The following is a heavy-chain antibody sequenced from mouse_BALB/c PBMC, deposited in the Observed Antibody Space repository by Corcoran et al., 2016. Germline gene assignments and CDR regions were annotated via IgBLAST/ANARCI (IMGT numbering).Heavy chain of an antibody. D-gene: IGHD6-2*01. V-gene: IGHV1S136*01. J-gene: IGHJ2*01. CDR3: AREVSGGKPFDD. CDR2: IYPYNDDV. Sequence: EVQLQQSGPELVKPGASVKMSCKASGYTFTSYVLHWVKQKPGQGLEWIGYIYPYNDDVRYNEKFRGKATLTSEKSSSTAYMGLSSLTSEDSAVYYCAREVSGGKPFDDWGQGTTLTVSS. CDR1: GYTFTSYV.